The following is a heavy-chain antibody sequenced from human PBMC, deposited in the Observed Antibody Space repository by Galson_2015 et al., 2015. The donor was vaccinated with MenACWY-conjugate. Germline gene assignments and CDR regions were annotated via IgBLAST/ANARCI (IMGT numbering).Heavy chain of an antibody. J-gene: IGHJ1*01. CDR1: GYTFISYW. V-gene: IGHV5-51*01. CDR3: PGNNYPPLSGDSVSSHS. Sequence: QSGAEVKKPGESLKISCKGSGYTFISYWIGWVRQMPGKGLEWMGIIYPGDSDTRYSPSFQGQVTISADKSISTAYLQWSSLKASDPACYSGPGNNYPPLSGDSVSSHSWGQGTLVTVSP. D-gene: IGHD4-17*01. CDR2: IYPGDSDT.